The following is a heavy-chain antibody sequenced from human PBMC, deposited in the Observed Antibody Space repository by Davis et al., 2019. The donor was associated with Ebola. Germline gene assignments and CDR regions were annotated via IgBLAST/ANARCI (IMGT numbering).Heavy chain of an antibody. J-gene: IGHJ4*02. V-gene: IGHV4-30-4*01. CDR1: GGSISSGDYY. CDR3: AREGYSSSWYLDY. D-gene: IGHD6-13*01. Sequence: MPSATLSLTCTVSGGSISSGDYYWSWIRQPPGKGLEWIGYIYYSGSTYYNPSLKSRVTISVDTSKNQFSLKLSSVTAADTAVYYCAREGYSSSWYLDYWGQGTLVTVSS. CDR2: IYYSGST.